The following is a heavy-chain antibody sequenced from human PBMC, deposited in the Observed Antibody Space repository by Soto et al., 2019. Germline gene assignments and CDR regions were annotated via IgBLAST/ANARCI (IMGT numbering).Heavy chain of an antibody. CDR2: ISGSGGST. CDR3: AKAIAVAGTRYFQH. J-gene: IGHJ1*01. Sequence: GGSLILSCAASGFTFSSYAMSWVRQAPGKGLEWVSAISGSGGSTYYADSVKGRFTISRDNSKNTLYLQMNSLRAEDTAVYYCAKAIAVAGTRYFQHWGQGTLVTVSS. V-gene: IGHV3-23*01. CDR1: GFTFSSYA. D-gene: IGHD6-19*01.